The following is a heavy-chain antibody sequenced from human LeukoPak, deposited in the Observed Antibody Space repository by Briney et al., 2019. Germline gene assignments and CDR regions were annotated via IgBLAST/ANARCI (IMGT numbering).Heavy chain of an antibody. D-gene: IGHD3-3*01. CDR3: ARGGSSYYDFWSGYPKPSNWFDP. CDR2: IIPMFGIT. CDR1: GGTFNSFA. V-gene: IGHV1-69*13. J-gene: IGHJ5*02. Sequence: SVKVSCKASGGTFNSFAISWVRQAPGQGREWVGRIIPMFGITNSTQKLQGRIAITADESTSTAYMELSSLRSEDTAVYYCARGGSSYYDFWSGYPKPSNWFDPWGQGTLVTVSS.